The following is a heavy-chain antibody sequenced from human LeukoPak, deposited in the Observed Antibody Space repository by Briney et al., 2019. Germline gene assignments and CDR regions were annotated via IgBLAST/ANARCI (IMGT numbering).Heavy chain of an antibody. D-gene: IGHD2-15*01. CDR2: INHSGST. CDR3: ARVGRILDWFDP. J-gene: IGHJ5*02. Sequence: KTSETLSLTCVVYGGSFSGYYWSWIRQPPGEGLEWIGEINHSGSTNYNPSLKSRVTISVDTSKNQFSLKLNSVTAADTAVYYCARVGRILDWFDPWGQGTLVTVSS. CDR1: GGSFSGYY. V-gene: IGHV4-34*01.